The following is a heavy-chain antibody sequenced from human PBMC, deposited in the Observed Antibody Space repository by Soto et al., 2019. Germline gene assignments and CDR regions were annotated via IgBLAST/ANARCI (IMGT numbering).Heavy chain of an antibody. CDR3: ARATTEAFLEDAFDI. J-gene: IGHJ3*02. D-gene: IGHD4-17*01. CDR1: AYTFTSNT. Sequence: ASVKVSCKASAYTFTSNTIHWVRQAPGQRLEYMGWISAGNGKAKYSQRFQGRVTIARDTSASTAYMELSSLRSEDTAVYYCARATTEAFLEDAFDIWGKGTMVTVSS. V-gene: IGHV1-3*01. CDR2: ISAGNGKA.